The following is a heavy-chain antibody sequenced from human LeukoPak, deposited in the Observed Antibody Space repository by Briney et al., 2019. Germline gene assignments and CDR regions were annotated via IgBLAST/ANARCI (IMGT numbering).Heavy chain of an antibody. V-gene: IGHV1-2*02. CDR3: ARASPRGIVVVPAATNWFDP. CDR1: GYTFTGYY. J-gene: IGHJ5*02. Sequence: ASVKVSCKASGYTFTGYYMHWVRQAPGQGLEWMGWINPNSGGTNYAQKFQGRVTMTRDTSISTAYMELSRLRSDDTAVYYCARASPRGIVVVPAATNWFDPWGQGTLVTVSS. D-gene: IGHD2-2*01. CDR2: INPNSGGT.